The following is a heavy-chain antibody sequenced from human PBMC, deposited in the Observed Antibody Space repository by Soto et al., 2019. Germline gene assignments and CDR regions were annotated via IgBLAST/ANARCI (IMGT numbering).Heavy chain of an antibody. V-gene: IGHV3-21*01. CDR1: GFTFSSYS. CDR3: ARDRTYYYDSSGYYDAFDI. D-gene: IGHD3-22*01. Sequence: LRLSCAASGFTFSSYSMNWVRQAPGKGLEWVSSISSSSSYIYYADSVKGRFTISRDNAKNSLYLQMNSLRAEDTAVYYCARDRTYYYDSSGYYDAFDIWGQGTMVTVSS. J-gene: IGHJ3*02. CDR2: ISSSSSYI.